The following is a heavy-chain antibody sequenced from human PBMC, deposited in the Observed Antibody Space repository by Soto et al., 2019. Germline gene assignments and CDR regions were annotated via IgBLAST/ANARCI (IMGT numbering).Heavy chain of an antibody. CDR1: GYTFTSYA. CDR3: ARLGSTRSNWFDP. D-gene: IGHD2-2*01. J-gene: IGHJ5*02. Sequence: SVKVSCKASGYTFTSYAMHWVRQAPGQRLEWMGWINAGNGNTKYSQKFQGRVTITRDTSASTAYMELSSLRSEDTAVYYCARLGSTRSNWFDPSGQGTLVTVSS. V-gene: IGHV1-3*01. CDR2: INAGNGNT.